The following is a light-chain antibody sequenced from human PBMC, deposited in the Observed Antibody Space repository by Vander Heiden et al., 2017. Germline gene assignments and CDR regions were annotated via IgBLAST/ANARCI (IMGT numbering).Light chain of an antibody. J-gene: IGLJ3*02. Sequence: SALTQPPSPSGAPGHSVTISCTGTSSDVDGPNDNSWYQQPPGKAPTLVIYEVPKRPSGGSVRFFGSKSGNTASLTVSGLRSEDEDESYCSSYVGGNKSELFGGGTKVTVL. CDR1: SSDVDGPND. CDR2: EVP. V-gene: IGLV2-8*01. CDR3: SSYVGGNKSEL.